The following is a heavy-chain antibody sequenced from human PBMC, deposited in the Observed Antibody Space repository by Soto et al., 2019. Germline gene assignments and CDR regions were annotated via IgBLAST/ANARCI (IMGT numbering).Heavy chain of an antibody. CDR2: ISGSGGST. Sequence: EVQLLESGGGLVQPGGSLRLSCAASGFTFSSYAMSWVRQAPGKGLEWVSAISGSGGSTYYADSVKGRFTISRDNSKNTLYLQMNSLRAEDTAVYYCAKELRIFGVVIIEFYFDYWGQGTLVTVSS. V-gene: IGHV3-23*01. J-gene: IGHJ4*02. CDR1: GFTFSSYA. CDR3: AKELRIFGVVIIEFYFDY. D-gene: IGHD3-3*01.